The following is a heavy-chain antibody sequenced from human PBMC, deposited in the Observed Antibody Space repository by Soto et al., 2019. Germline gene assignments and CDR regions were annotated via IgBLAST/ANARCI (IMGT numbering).Heavy chain of an antibody. CDR2: ISYEGSNK. Sequence: QVQLVESGGGVVQPGRSLRLSCAASGFTFSSYGMHWVRQAPGKGLEWVAVISYEGSNKYYADSVKGRFTISRDNSKNTMYLQMHSLRAEDTAVYYCAKVGDELVYYYYGMDVWGQGTTVTVSS. D-gene: IGHD3-16*01. V-gene: IGHV3-30*18. CDR3: AKVGDELVYYYYGMDV. CDR1: GFTFSSYG. J-gene: IGHJ6*02.